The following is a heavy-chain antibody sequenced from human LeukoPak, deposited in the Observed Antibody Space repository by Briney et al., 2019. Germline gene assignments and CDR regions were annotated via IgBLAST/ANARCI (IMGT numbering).Heavy chain of an antibody. CDR1: GFTFSRYG. CDR3: ARDGDAFDI. J-gene: IGHJ3*02. CDR2: IWHDGSNK. Sequence: GGSLRLSCAASGFTFSRYGMHWVRQAPGKGLEWVAVIWHDGSNKYYADSVKGRFAISRDNAKNTLHLQMNSLRAEDTAVYYCARDGDAFDIWGQGTMVAVSS. V-gene: IGHV3-33*01.